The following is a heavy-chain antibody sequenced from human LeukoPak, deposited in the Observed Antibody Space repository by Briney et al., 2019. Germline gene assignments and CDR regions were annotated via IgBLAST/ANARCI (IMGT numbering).Heavy chain of an antibody. V-gene: IGHV4-59*01. D-gene: IGHD5-18*01. Sequence: PSETLSLTCTVSGGSISSYYWSWIRQPPGKGLEWIGYIYYSGSTNYNPSLKSRVTISVDTSKNQFSPKLSSVTAADTAVYYCAGRGYSYGYDYWGQGTLVTVSS. CDR1: GGSISSYY. CDR3: AGRGYSYGYDY. CDR2: IYYSGST. J-gene: IGHJ4*02.